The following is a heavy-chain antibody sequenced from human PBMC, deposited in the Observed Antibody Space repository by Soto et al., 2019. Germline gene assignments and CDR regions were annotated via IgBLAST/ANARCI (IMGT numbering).Heavy chain of an antibody. V-gene: IGHV3-74*01. CDR2: INSDGSST. D-gene: IGHD6-19*01. CDR1: GFTFSSYW. Sequence: EVQLVESGGGLVQPGGSLRLSRAASGFTFSSYWMHWVRQAPGKGLVWVSRINSDGSSTSYADSVKGRFTISRDNAKNTLYLQMNSLRAEDTAVYYCARDLGLGAVAGSRGYWGQGTLVTVSS. J-gene: IGHJ4*02. CDR3: ARDLGLGAVAGSRGY.